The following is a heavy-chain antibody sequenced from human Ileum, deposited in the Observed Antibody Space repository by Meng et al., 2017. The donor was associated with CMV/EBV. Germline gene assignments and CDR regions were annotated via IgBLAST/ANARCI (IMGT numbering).Heavy chain of an antibody. J-gene: IGHJ4*02. V-gene: IGHV3-7*01. CDR1: GFTFSSYS. D-gene: IGHD3-3*01. CDR2: IKQDGSEK. Sequence: GGSLRLSCAASGFTFSSYSMNWVRQAPGKGLEWVANIKQDGSEKYYVDSVKGRFTISRDNAKNSLYLQMNSLRAEDTAVYYCARNYDFWSGRKIDYWGQGTLVTGS. CDR3: ARNYDFWSGRKIDY.